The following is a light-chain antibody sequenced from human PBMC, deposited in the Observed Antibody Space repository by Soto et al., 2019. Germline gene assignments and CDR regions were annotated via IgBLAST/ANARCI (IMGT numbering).Light chain of an antibody. CDR2: GSS. CDR1: QSVNSNF. V-gene: IGKV3-20*01. J-gene: IGKJ2*01. Sequence: EIVLTQSPGTLSLSPGERATLSCRTSQSVNSNFLAWYQQKPGQAPRLLVYGSSTRAAGVPDRFSGSGSGTAFTLTISRLEPEDFAVYYCRQYGRSPLLYTFGQGTKL. CDR3: RQYGRSPLLYT.